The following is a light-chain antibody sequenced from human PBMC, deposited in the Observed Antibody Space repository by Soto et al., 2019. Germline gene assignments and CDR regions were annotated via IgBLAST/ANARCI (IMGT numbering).Light chain of an antibody. CDR3: QQYESTPPT. J-gene: IGKJ2*01. CDR1: QSVFYSSNNKNY. Sequence: DIVMTQSPDSLAVSLGERATINCKSSQSVFYSSNNKNYLDWYQQRPGQPPKLLIYWASTRESGVPDRFSGSGSGTDFTLTITSLQAEDVAVYYCQQYESTPPTFGQGTKLEIK. V-gene: IGKV4-1*01. CDR2: WAS.